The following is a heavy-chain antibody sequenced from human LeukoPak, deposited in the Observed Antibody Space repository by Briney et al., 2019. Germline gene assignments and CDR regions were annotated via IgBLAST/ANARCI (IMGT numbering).Heavy chain of an antibody. V-gene: IGHV4-59*08. CDR3: ASNYYGSGSLDY. CDR2: IYYSGST. CDR1: GGSISSYY. J-gene: IGHJ4*02. Sequence: SETLSLTCTVSGGSISSYYWSWIRQPPGKGLEWVGYIYYSGSTNYNPSLKSRVTISVDTSKDQFSRKLSSVTAADTAVYYCASNYYGSGSLDYWGQGNLVTVSS. D-gene: IGHD3-10*01.